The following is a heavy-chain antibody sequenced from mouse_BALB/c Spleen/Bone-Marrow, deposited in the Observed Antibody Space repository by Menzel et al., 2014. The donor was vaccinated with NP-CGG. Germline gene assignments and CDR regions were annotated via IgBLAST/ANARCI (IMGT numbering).Heavy chain of an antibody. J-gene: IGHJ4*01. D-gene: IGHD2-4*01. V-gene: IGHV1S81*02. CDR2: INPSNGRT. Sequence: QVQLQQSGAELVKPGASVRLSCKASGYTFTSYWMHWVKQRPGQGLEWIGEINPSNGRTNNNEKFKTKATLTVDKSSSTADMQRSSLTSEDSAVYYCARGDYDEENYAMDYWGQGTSVTVSS. CDR3: ARGDYDEENYAMDY. CDR1: GYTFTSYW.